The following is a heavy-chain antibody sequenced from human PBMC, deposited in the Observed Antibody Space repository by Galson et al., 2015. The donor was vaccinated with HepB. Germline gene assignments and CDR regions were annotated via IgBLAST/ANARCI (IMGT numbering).Heavy chain of an antibody. D-gene: IGHD2-2*01. CDR3: ARRHCSSSSCYDYRFYYYMDV. J-gene: IGHJ6*03. CDR1: GFTFSDYA. CDR2: ITGSGGST. V-gene: IGHV3-23*01. Sequence: SLRLSCAASGFTFSDYAVSWVRQAPGKGLEWVSAITGSGGSTYHADSVKGRFTISRDNSKNTFYLQMNSLRAEDTAVYYCARRHCSSSSCYDYRFYYYMDVWGKGTTVTVSS.